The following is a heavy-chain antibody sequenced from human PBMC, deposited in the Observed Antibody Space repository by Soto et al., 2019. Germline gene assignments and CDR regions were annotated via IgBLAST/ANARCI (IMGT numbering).Heavy chain of an antibody. J-gene: IGHJ4*02. CDR2: IKQDGSEK. V-gene: IGHV3-7*01. Sequence: GGSLRLSCAASGFTFSSYWMSWVRQAPGKGLEWVANIKQDGSEKYYVDSVKGRFTISRDNAKNSLYLQMNSLRAEDTAVYYSARVYDDILNGYDYWGEGTLVTVSS. CDR1: GFTFSSYW. D-gene: IGHD3-9*01. CDR3: ARVYDDILNGYDY.